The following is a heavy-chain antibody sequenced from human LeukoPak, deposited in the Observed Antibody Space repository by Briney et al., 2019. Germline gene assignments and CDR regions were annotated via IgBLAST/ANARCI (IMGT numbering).Heavy chain of an antibody. V-gene: IGHV3-48*04. D-gene: IGHD1-26*01. CDR2: ISSSSSTI. J-gene: IGHJ4*02. CDR1: GFTFSNHW. CDR3: ARDRGGSYSAIDY. Sequence: PGGSLRLSCAPSGFTFSNHWMSWVRQAPGKGLEWVAFISSSSSTIYYADSVKGRFTISRDNAKNSLYLQMNSLRAEDTAVYYCARDRGGSYSAIDYWGQGTLVTVSS.